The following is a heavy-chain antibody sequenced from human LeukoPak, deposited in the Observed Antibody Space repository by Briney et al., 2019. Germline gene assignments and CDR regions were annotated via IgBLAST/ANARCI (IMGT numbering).Heavy chain of an antibody. V-gene: IGHV1-3*01. CDR3: ARAGGRSWFDP. CDR2: INPANGYT. CDR1: GYTFTTYA. J-gene: IGHJ5*02. Sequence: ASVKVSCKASGYTFTTYAMHWLRQAPGQTLEWLGWINPANGYTKYSQQIQGRVTITRDTSASTAYMELSRLTSDDTAVYYCARAGGRSWFDPWGQGTLVTVSS.